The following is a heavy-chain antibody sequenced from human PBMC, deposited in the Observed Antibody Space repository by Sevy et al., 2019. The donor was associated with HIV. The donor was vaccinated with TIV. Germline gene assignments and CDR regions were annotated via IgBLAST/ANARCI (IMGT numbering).Heavy chain of an antibody. D-gene: IGHD2-21*02. V-gene: IGHV1-18*01. CDR1: GYPFSNYG. J-gene: IGHJ1*01. CDR2: ISPYNGDT. CDR3: ARELAYCDGDCSCAEYFQH. Sequence: ASVKVSCKASGYPFSNYGISWVRQAPGQGLEWMGWISPYNGDTSYAQQFQGRVTVTTDTSTSTAYMELRSLRSDETAIYYCARELAYCDGDCSCAEYFQHWGQGALVTVSS.